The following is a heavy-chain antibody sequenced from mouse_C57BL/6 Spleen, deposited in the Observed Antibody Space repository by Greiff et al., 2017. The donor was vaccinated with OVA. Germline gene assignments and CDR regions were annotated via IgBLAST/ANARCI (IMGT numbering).Heavy chain of an antibody. D-gene: IGHD1-1*01. V-gene: IGHV14-3*01. CDR1: GFTIKNTY. J-gene: IGHJ1*03. Sequence: EVQLQQSVAELVRPGASVKLSCTASGFTIKNTYMHWVKQRPEQGLEWIGRIDPANGNTKYAPKFQGKATITADTSSNTAYLQLSSLTSEDTAIYYCAREVLLRPGDVDVWGTGTTVTVSS. CDR3: AREVLLRPGDVDV. CDR2: IDPANGNT.